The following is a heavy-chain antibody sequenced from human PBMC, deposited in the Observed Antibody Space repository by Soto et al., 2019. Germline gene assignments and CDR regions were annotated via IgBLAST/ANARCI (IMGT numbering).Heavy chain of an antibody. CDR1: GGSLTSNGYY. J-gene: IGHJ3*02. D-gene: IGHD3-3*01. V-gene: IGHV4-31*03. CDR3: ARDLLYRAVFEI. Sequence: QVHLQESGPGLVKPSQTLSLTCTVSGGSLTSNGYYWSWIRQRPEKGLEWLGYIHYSGTTHFNPSLKSRLSISRDTSNNQFSLNLTSVTAADTAVYFCARDLLYRAVFEIWGQGTLVTVSA. CDR2: IHYSGTT.